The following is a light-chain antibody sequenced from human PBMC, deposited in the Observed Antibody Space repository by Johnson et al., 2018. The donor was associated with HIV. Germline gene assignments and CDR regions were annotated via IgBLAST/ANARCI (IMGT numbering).Light chain of an antibody. CDR1: SSNIGSNY. V-gene: IGLV1-51*02. CDR3: GTWDSSLSEGV. Sequence: QSVLTQPPSVSAAPGQKVIISCSGRSSNIGSNYVSWYKQLPGTAPKLLIYENNKRPSGIPDRFSGSKSGTSATLGITGLPTGDEADYYCGTWDSSLSEGVFGTGTKVTVL. J-gene: IGLJ1*01. CDR2: ENN.